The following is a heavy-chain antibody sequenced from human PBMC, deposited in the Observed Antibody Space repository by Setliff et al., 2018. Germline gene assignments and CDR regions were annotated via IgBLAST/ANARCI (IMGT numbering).Heavy chain of an antibody. CDR2: IYYSGST. CDR1: GGSISSSSYY. J-gene: IGHJ4*02. D-gene: IGHD2-15*01. Sequence: SETLSLTCTASGGSISSSSYYWGWIRQPPGKGLEWIGSIYYSGSTYYNPSLKSRVTISVDTSKNQFSLKLSSVTAADTAVYYCARYRRDCSGGSCYSRYYFDYWGQGTLVTVSS. V-gene: IGHV4-39*07. CDR3: ARYRRDCSGGSCYSRYYFDY.